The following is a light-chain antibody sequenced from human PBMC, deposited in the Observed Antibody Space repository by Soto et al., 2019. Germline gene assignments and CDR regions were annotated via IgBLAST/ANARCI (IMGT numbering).Light chain of an antibody. J-gene: IGLJ2*01. Sequence: QSVLTQPASVSGSPGQSITISCTGTSSDVGSYNLVSWYQQHPGKAPKLMIYEGSKRPSGVSNRFSGSKSGNTASLTISGLQAEDEAVYYCCSYAGSSTLVVFGGGTKLTVL. CDR2: EGS. V-gene: IGLV2-23*01. CDR1: SSDVGSYNL. CDR3: CSYAGSSTLVV.